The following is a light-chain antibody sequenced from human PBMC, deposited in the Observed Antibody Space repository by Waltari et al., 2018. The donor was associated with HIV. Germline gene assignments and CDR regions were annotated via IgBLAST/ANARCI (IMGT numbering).Light chain of an antibody. CDR2: TNN. Sequence: QSALTQPPSASGTPGQRVIISCSGRRSVFGSTPFHWYKQFPGTAPTLLNKTNNQRPSGVPDRFFGSKSGTSASLAISGLYSEDEADYYCESWDDRLNGPVFGGGTKLTVL. V-gene: IGLV1-44*01. J-gene: IGLJ2*01. CDR3: ESWDDRLNGPV. CDR1: RSVFGSTP.